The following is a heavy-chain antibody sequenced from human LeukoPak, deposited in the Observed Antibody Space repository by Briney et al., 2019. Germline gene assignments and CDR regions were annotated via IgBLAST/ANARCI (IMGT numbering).Heavy chain of an antibody. CDR2: IYPGDSDT. V-gene: IGHV5-51*01. CDR1: GYSFNRYW. CDR3: AVHDYDSSAPPARFDY. Sequence: GESLKISCKGSGYSFNRYWIGWVRQMPGKGLEWMGIIYPGDSDTRYSPSFQGQVTISADKSISTAYLQWSSLKASDTAMYYCAVHDYDSSAPPARFDYWGQGTLVTVSS. D-gene: IGHD3-22*01. J-gene: IGHJ4*02.